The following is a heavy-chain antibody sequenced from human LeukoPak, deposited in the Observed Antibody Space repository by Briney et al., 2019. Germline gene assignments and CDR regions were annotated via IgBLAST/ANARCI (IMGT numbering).Heavy chain of an antibody. J-gene: IGHJ4*02. V-gene: IGHV3-7*01. CDR3: ARDGKAAVVNGIDS. CDR2: IKQDGSEK. D-gene: IGHD4-23*01. Sequence: GGSLRLSCAASGFTFSSYWMSWVRQAPGKGLEWVANIKQDGSEKYYVDSVKGRFTISRDNAKNSLYLQMNNLRVDDTAVYYCARDGKAAVVNGIDSWGQGTLVTVSS. CDR1: GFTFSSYW.